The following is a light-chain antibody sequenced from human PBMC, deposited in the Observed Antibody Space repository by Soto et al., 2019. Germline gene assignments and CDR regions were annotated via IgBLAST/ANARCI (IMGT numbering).Light chain of an antibody. V-gene: IGKV1-9*01. CDR2: AAS. CDR1: QDIAIY. CDR3: QQLRSYPST. J-gene: IGKJ4*01. Sequence: LTQTPSSRSAYVRDRVTITCRASQDIAIYLAWYQQKPGEAPKLLIYAASTLHGGVPSRFSGSGSGTDFALTITCLQAEDFATYYCQQLRSYPSTVGGGTKVDIK.